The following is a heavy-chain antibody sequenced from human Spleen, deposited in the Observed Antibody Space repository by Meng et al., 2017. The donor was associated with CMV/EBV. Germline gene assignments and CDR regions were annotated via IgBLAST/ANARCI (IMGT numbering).Heavy chain of an antibody. CDR3: ARDCDRYYYYGMDV. D-gene: IGHD2-21*01. J-gene: IGHJ6*02. CDR1: GYTFTGYY. Sequence: GESLKISCKASGYTFTGYYMHWVRQAPGQGLEWMGWINPNSGGTNYAQKFQGRVTMTRDTSISTAYMELSRLRSDDTAVYYCARDCDRYYYYGMDVWGQGTTVTVSS. V-gene: IGHV1-2*02. CDR2: INPNSGGT.